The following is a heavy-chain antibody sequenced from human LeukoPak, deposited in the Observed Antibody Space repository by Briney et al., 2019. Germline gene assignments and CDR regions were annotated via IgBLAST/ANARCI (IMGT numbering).Heavy chain of an antibody. CDR1: GGSFSGYY. CDR3: TRGAAMLPEY. Sequence: SETLSLTCAVYGGSFSGYYWSWIRQSPGKGLEWIGNIYYAGATYYNPSLNSRVTISIDTSKNQFSLKMSSVTAADTAIYYCTRGAAMLPEYWGQGSLVTVSS. D-gene: IGHD2-2*01. CDR2: IYYAGAT. V-gene: IGHV4-34*01. J-gene: IGHJ4*02.